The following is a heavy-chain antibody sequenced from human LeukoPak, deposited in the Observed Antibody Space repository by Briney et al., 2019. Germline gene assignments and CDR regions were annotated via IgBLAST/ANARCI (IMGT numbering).Heavy chain of an antibody. CDR2: INPSGDGT. CDR3: AKETPNTGWFDP. D-gene: IGHD1-14*01. V-gene: IGHV1-46*01. Sequence: ASVKVSCKTSGHTFTTYYVHLVRQAPGQGLEWMGVINPSGDGTNYPQRFQGRVTLTRDTSTSTVYMELSSLRSEDTAIYYCAKETPNTGWFDPWGQGTLVTVSS. CDR1: GHTFTTYY. J-gene: IGHJ5*02.